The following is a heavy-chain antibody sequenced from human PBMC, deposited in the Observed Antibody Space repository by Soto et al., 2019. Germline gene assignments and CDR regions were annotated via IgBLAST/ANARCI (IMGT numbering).Heavy chain of an antibody. J-gene: IGHJ6*02. Sequence: SLSLPCAASGFTFSSYAMHSVRQAPGKGLEWVADISYDGSNKYYADSVKGRFTISRDNSKNTLYLQMNSLRAEDTAVYYCARDRGNWNYAGYYYGMDVWGQGTTVTVSS. CDR1: GFTFSSYA. CDR3: ARDRGNWNYAGYYYGMDV. V-gene: IGHV3-30-3*01. CDR2: ISYDGSNK. D-gene: IGHD1-7*01.